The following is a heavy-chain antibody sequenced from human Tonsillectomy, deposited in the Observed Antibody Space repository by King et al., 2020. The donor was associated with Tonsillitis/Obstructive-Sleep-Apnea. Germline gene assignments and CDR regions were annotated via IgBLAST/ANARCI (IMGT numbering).Heavy chain of an antibody. CDR3: ARGRGFSSSSDAFDV. Sequence: VQLVESGGGLVKPGESLRLSCAASGFTFSSGGMNWGRHAPGEGLEWVSSISTSSSYIYYADSVQGRFTISRDNAKNSLYLQMNSLTDEETAIYFCARGRGFSSSSDAFDVWGQGTVVTVSS. D-gene: IGHD6-6*01. CDR2: ISTSSSYI. V-gene: IGHV3-21*01. J-gene: IGHJ3*01. CDR1: GFTFSSGG.